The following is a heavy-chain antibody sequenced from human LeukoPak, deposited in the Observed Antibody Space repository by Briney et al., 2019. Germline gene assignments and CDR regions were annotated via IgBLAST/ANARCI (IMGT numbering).Heavy chain of an antibody. Sequence: ASLKVSCKASGYTFTGYYMHWVRQAPGQGLEWMGRINPNSGGTNYAQKFQGRVTMTRDTSISTAYMVLSRLRSDDTAVDYCARDWRSGATIEGLMWGQGTLVTVSS. CDR1: GYTFTGYY. CDR3: ARDWRSGATIEGLM. D-gene: IGHD5-12*01. CDR2: INPNSGGT. V-gene: IGHV1-2*06. J-gene: IGHJ4*02.